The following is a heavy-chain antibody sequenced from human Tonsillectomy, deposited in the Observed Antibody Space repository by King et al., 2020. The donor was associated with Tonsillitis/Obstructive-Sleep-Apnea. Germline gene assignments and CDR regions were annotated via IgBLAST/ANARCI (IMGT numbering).Heavy chain of an antibody. Sequence: VQLVESGGGVVQPGKSLRLSCAASGSTFSDYAMHWVRQAPGEGLEWVAVISYDGSNKYSADSVKGRFTISRDISKKTLYLQMNSLRAEDTAVYYCATENRGYFDYSGQGSPVTVSS. CDR2: ISYDGSNK. V-gene: IGHV3-30*04. CDR1: GSTFSDYA. J-gene: IGHJ4*02. CDR3: ATENRGYFDY. D-gene: IGHD2-15*01.